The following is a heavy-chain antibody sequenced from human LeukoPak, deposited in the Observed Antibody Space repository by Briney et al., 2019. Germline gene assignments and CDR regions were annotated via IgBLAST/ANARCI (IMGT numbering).Heavy chain of an antibody. D-gene: IGHD3-3*01. CDR3: ARDAYYDFWSGYHDAFDI. V-gene: IGHV3-48*02. J-gene: IGHJ3*02. CDR1: GFTFSSYS. CDR2: ISSSSSTI. Sequence: GGSLRLSCAASGFTFSSYSMNWVRQAPGKGLEWVSYISSSSSTIYYADSVKGRFTISRDDAKNSLYLQMNSLRDEDTAVYYCARDAYYDFWSGYHDAFDIWGQGTMVTVSS.